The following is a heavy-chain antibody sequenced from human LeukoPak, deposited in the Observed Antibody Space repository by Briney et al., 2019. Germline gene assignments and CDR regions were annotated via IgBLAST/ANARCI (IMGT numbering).Heavy chain of an antibody. CDR3: ARDAELKNAFDI. Sequence: GGSLRLSCAASGFTVSSNYMSWVRQAPGKGLEWVSVIYSGGSTYYADSVKGRFTISRDNSKNTLYLQMNSLRAEDTAVNYCARDAELKNAFDIWGQGTMVTVSS. J-gene: IGHJ3*02. CDR2: IYSGGST. D-gene: IGHD3-10*01. CDR1: GFTVSSNY. V-gene: IGHV3-66*01.